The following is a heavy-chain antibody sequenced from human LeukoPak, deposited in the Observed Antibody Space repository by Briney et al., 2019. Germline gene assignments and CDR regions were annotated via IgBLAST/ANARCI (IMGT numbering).Heavy chain of an antibody. V-gene: IGHV4-4*02. D-gene: IGHD6-13*01. CDR1: GGSISSSNW. J-gene: IGHJ4*02. Sequence: SGTLSLTCAVSGGSISSSNWWSWVRQPPGQGLEWIGEIYHSGSTNYNPSLKSRVTISVDKSKNQFSLKLSSVTAADTAVYYCARASPSPGIAAAGPLDYWGQGTLVTVSS. CDR3: ARASPSPGIAAAGPLDY. CDR2: IYHSGST.